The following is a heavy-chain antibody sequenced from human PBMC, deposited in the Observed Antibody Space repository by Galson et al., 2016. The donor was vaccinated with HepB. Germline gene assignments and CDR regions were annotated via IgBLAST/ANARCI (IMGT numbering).Heavy chain of an antibody. V-gene: IGHV3-30*04. J-gene: IGHJ4*02. D-gene: IGHD2-2*01. CDR1: GFAFSDNA. CDR3: ARDRYRAAGLSDF. Sequence: SLRLSCAGSGFAFSDNAVHWVRQAPGKGLEWVSVISYGGRHENYADFVKGRFTVSRDTSKRTVSLHMTSLTPDDSAVYFCARDRYRAAGLSDFWGPGTLVIVSS. CDR2: ISYGGRHE.